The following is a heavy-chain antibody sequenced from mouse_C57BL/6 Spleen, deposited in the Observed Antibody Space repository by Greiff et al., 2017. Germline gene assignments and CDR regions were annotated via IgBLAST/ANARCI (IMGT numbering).Heavy chain of an antibody. CDR3: ARHEITAVVARYYYAMDY. J-gene: IGHJ4*01. CDR1: GFTFSSYG. D-gene: IGHD1-1*01. CDR2: ISSGGSYT. Sequence: EVQLVESGGDLVKPGGSLKLSCAASGFTFSSYGMSWVRQTPDKRLEWVATISSGGSYTYYPDSVKGRFTISRDNAKNTLYLQMSSLKSEDTAMYYCARHEITAVVARYYYAMDYWGQGTSVTVSS. V-gene: IGHV5-6*01.